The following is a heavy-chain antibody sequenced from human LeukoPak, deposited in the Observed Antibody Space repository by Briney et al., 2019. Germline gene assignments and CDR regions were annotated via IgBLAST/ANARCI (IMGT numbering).Heavy chain of an antibody. CDR1: GYTFTGNY. V-gene: IGHV1-2*02. J-gene: IGHJ4*02. D-gene: IGHD3-22*01. CDR3: ARVYYYYDSSGILTLYFDY. CDR2: INPNSGGT. Sequence: ASVKVSCKASGYTFTGNYMHWVRQAPGQGLEWMGWINPNSGGTNQAQKFQGRVTMTRDTSISTAYMELSRLRSDDTAVYYCARVYYYYDSSGILTLYFDYWGQGTLVTVSS.